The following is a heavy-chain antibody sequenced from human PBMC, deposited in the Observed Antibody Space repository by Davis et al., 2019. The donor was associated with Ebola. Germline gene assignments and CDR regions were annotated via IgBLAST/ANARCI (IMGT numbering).Heavy chain of an antibody. J-gene: IGHJ4*02. Sequence: PGGSLRLSCAASGFTFSSHGMHWVRQAPGKGLEWVALISYDGSNKYYADSVKGRFTISRDNSKNTLYLQMNSLRAEDTAVYYCAKGVGRYNYDYYFDYWGQGTLVTVSS. V-gene: IGHV3-30*18. D-gene: IGHD5-18*01. CDR1: GFTFSSHG. CDR3: AKGVGRYNYDYYFDY. CDR2: ISYDGSNK.